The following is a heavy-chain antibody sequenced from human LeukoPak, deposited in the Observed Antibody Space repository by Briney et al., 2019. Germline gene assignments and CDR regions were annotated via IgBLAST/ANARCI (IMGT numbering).Heavy chain of an antibody. CDR3: ASDTVTTADLGFDY. Sequence: SETLSLTCTVSGGSISSGDYYWSWIRQPPGKGLEWIGYIYYSGSTYYNPSLKSRVTISVDTSKNQFSLKLSSVTAADTAVYYCASDTVTTADLGFDYWGQGTLVTVSS. CDR2: IYYSGST. CDR1: GGSISSGDYY. J-gene: IGHJ4*02. V-gene: IGHV4-30-4*01. D-gene: IGHD4-17*01.